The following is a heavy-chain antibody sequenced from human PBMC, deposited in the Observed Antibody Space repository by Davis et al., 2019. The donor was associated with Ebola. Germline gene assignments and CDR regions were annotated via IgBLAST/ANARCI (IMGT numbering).Heavy chain of an antibody. D-gene: IGHD6-6*01. V-gene: IGHV4-31*03. CDR3: ARVYYSSSNWFDP. Sequence: SETLSLTCTVSGGSISSGGYYWSWIRQHPGKGLEWIGYIYYSGSTYYNPSLKSRVTISVDTSKNQFSLKLSSVTAADTAVYYCARVYYSSSNWFDPWGQGTLVTVSS. J-gene: IGHJ5*02. CDR2: IYYSGST. CDR1: GGSISSGGYY.